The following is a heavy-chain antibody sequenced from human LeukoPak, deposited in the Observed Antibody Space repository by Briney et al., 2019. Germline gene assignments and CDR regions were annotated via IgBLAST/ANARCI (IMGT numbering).Heavy chain of an antibody. V-gene: IGHV1-69*06. J-gene: IGHJ3*02. CDR2: IIPIFGTA. CDR1: GGTFSSYA. CDR3: ARPIPRHRYGSYDAFDI. Sequence: GASVKVSCKAFGGTFSSYAISWVRQAPGQGLEWMGGIIPIFGTANYAQKFQGRVTITADKSTSTAYMELSSLRSEDTAVYYCARPIPRHRYGSYDAFDIWGQGTMVTVSS. D-gene: IGHD3-10*01.